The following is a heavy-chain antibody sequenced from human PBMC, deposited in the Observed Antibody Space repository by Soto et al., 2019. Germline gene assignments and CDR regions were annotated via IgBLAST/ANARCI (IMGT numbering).Heavy chain of an antibody. CDR2: IWCDGSNK. CDR1: GFTFSTYG. Sequence: QVQLVESGGGVVQPGKSLRLSCTASGFTFSTYGMHWVRQAPGKGLEWVAVIWCDGSNKYHGDSLKGRFTISRDNSKNTLYLQMNNLRAEDTAVYYCGRDGALGDTAVVDSWGQGTLVTVSS. D-gene: IGHD5-18*01. J-gene: IGHJ4*02. V-gene: IGHV3-33*01. CDR3: GRDGALGDTAVVDS.